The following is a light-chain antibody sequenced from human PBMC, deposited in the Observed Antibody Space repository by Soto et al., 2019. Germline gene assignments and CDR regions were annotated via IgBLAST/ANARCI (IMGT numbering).Light chain of an antibody. CDR1: QRVSSGY. CDR3: QQYSDSPT. CDR2: GAS. Sequence: PGERATLSCRASQRVSSGYLAWYQQKPGQAPRLLIYGASTRATGIPARFSGSGSGTEFTLTISSLQSEDFAVYYCQQYSDSPTFGQGTKVDI. V-gene: IGKV3-15*01. J-gene: IGKJ1*01.